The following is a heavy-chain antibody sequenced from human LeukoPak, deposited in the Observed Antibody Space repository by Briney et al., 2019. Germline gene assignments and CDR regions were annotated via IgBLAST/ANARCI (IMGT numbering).Heavy chain of an antibody. CDR1: GFTFSSYA. V-gene: IGHV3-23*01. J-gene: IGHJ6*03. D-gene: IGHD2-15*01. CDR2: ISGSGGST. CDR3: AKTHGPYCSGGTCLDYYYYMDV. Sequence: GGSLRLSCAASGFTFSSYAMSWVRQAPEKGLEWVSAISGSGGSTYYADSVKGRFTISRDNSTNTLYLQMNSLRVEDTAIYYCAKTHGPYCSGGTCLDYYYYMDVWGKGTTVTVSS.